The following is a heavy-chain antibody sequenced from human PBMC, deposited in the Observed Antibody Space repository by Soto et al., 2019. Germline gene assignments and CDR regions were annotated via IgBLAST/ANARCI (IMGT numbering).Heavy chain of an antibody. Sequence: EVQLLESGGGLVQPGGSLRLSCAASGFTFSSCAMTWVRQAPGKGLQWVSGISESGTGTFYADSVRGRFTISRDNSKNTLFPQMNSLRAEDTAVYYCAKGGRRRGSYPPLDSWGQGTLVTVSS. CDR3: AKGGRRRGSYPPLDS. J-gene: IGHJ4*02. CDR1: GFTFSSCA. CDR2: ISESGTGT. D-gene: IGHD1-26*01. V-gene: IGHV3-23*01.